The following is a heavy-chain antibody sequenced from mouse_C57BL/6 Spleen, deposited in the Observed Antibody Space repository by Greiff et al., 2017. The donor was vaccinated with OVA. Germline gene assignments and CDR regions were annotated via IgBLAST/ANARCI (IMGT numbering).Heavy chain of an antibody. CDR3: ARESPYYGNLDY. D-gene: IGHD2-1*01. CDR1: GFSLTSYG. CDR2: IWSGGST. V-gene: IGHV2-2*01. Sequence: VMLVESGPGLVQPSQSLSITCTVSGFSLTSYGVHWVRQSPGKGLEWLGVIWSGGSTDYNAAFISRLSISKDNSKSQVFFKMNSLQADDTAIYYCARESPYYGNLDYWGQGTTLTVSS. J-gene: IGHJ2*01.